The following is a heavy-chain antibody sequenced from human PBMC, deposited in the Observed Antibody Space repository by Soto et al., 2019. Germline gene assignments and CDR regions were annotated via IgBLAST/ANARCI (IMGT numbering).Heavy chain of an antibody. CDR1: GYTFTGHY. Sequence: ASVKVSCKASGYTFTGHYIHWVRQAPEQGPEWMGEIGPESGATRYAEKFQGRVTMTLDTSITTVYMELKNLSPDDKAVYYCGRGRSGQIVVFYWGQGTPVTVSS. J-gene: IGHJ4*02. D-gene: IGHD1-26*01. V-gene: IGHV1-2*02. CDR2: IGPESGAT. CDR3: GRGRSGQIVVFY.